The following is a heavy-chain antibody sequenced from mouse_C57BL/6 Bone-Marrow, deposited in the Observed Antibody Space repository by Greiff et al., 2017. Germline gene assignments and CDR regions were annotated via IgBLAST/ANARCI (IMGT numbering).Heavy chain of an antibody. V-gene: IGHV1-55*01. J-gene: IGHJ2*01. D-gene: IGHD1-1*01. CDR1: GYTFTSYW. Sequence: QVQLQQPGAELVKPGASVKMSCKASGYTFTSYWITWVKQRPGQGLEWIGDIYPGSGSTNYNEKFKSKATLTVDTSSSTAYMQLSSLTSEDSAVFYCARRRNPPVVADFFDYWRQGTTLTVSS. CDR2: IYPGSGST. CDR3: ARRRNPPVVADFFDY.